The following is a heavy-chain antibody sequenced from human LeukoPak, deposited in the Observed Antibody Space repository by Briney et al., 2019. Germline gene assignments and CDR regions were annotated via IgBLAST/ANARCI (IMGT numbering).Heavy chain of an antibody. V-gene: IGHV3-7*01. D-gene: IGHD2-2*01. CDR2: IKQDGSEK. CDR3: ARDDCSSISCYHNWFDP. Sequence: GGSLRLSCAASGFTFSSYWMSWVRQAPGKGLEWVANIKQDGSEKYYVDSVKGRFTISRDNAKNSLYLQMNSLRAEDTAVYCCARDDCSSISCYHNWFDPWGQGTLVTVSS. J-gene: IGHJ5*02. CDR1: GFTFSSYW.